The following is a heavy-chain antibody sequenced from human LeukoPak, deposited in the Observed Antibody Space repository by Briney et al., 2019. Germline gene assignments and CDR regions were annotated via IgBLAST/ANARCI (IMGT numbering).Heavy chain of an antibody. D-gene: IGHD2-2*03. V-gene: IGHV4-59*01. CDR3: ARGQVDIVVVPASYYYYMDV. CDR2: IYYSGST. Sequence: SETLSLTCTVSGGCISSYYWSWIRQPPGKGLEWIGYIYYSGSTNYNPSLKSRVTISVDTSKNQFSLKLSSVTAADTAVYYCARGQVDIVVVPASYYYYMDVWGKGTTVTVSS. CDR1: GGCISSYY. J-gene: IGHJ6*03.